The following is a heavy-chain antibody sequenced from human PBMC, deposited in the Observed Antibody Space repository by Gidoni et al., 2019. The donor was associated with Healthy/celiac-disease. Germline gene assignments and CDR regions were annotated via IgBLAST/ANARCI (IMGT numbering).Heavy chain of an antibody. D-gene: IGHD3-3*01. CDR3: ARHTEDFGVYFDY. V-gene: IGHV4-39*01. Sequence: QLQLQESGPGLVKPSETLSLTCPVSGGSISSSSYYWGWIRQPPGKGLEWIGSIYYSGSTYYNPSLKSRVTISVDTSKNQFSLKLSSVTAADTAVYYCARHTEDFGVYFDYWGQGTLVTVSS. J-gene: IGHJ4*02. CDR2: IYYSGST. CDR1: GGSISSSSYY.